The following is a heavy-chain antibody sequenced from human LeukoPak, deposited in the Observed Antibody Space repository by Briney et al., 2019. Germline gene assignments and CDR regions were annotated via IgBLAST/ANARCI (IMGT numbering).Heavy chain of an antibody. D-gene: IGHD4-11*01. Sequence: SETLSLTCTVSGGSVSNYYWSWIRQPPGKGLEWIGEINHSGSTNYNPSLKSRVTISVDTSKNQFSLKLSSVTAADTAVYYCARAYSALYYYYMDVWGKGTTVTVSS. CDR3: ARAYSALYYYYMDV. CDR1: GGSVSNYY. V-gene: IGHV4-34*01. J-gene: IGHJ6*03. CDR2: INHSGST.